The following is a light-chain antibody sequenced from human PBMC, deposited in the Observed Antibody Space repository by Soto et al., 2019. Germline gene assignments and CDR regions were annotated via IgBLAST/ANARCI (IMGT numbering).Light chain of an antibody. CDR3: QQRSNWPSYT. V-gene: IGKV3-15*01. CDR2: GAS. J-gene: IGKJ5*01. CDR1: QSVSSN. Sequence: EIVMTQSPATLSVSPGERATLSCRASQSVSSNLAWYQQKPGQAPRLLIYGASTRATGIPARFSGSGSGTDFTLTISSLEPEDFAVYYCQQRSNWPSYTFGQGTRLEIK.